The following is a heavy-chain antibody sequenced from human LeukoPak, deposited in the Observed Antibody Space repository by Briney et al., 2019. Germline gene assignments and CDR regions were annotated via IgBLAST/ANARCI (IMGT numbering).Heavy chain of an antibody. V-gene: IGHV1-2*02. Sequence: ASVKVSCKASGYTFTGYYMHWVRQAPGQGLEWMGWINPNSGGTNYAQKFQGRVTMTRDTSISTAYMELSRLRSEDTAVYYCATGGIIAAAHNWFDPWGQGTLVTVSS. CDR1: GYTFTGYY. CDR3: ATGGIIAAAHNWFDP. CDR2: INPNSGGT. D-gene: IGHD6-13*01. J-gene: IGHJ5*02.